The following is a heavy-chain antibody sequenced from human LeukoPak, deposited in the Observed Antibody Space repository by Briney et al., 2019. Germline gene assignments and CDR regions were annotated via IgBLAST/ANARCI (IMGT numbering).Heavy chain of an antibody. CDR3: AKDSDVPYSSGWLNWFDP. CDR2: ISGSGGST. J-gene: IGHJ5*02. Sequence: GGSLRLSCAASGFTFSSYAMSWVRQAPGKGLEWVSAISGSGGSTYYADSVKGRFTISRDNSKNTLYLQMNSLRAEDTAVYYCAKDSDVPYSSGWLNWFDPWGQGTLVTVSS. D-gene: IGHD6-19*01. V-gene: IGHV3-23*01. CDR1: GFTFSSYA.